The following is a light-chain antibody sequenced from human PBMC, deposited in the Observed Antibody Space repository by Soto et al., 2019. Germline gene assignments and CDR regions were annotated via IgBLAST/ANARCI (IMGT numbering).Light chain of an antibody. V-gene: IGKV3-20*01. CDR2: GAS. J-gene: IGKJ1*01. CDR3: QQYGSSFS. CDR1: QSVSSSY. Sequence: EIVLTQSPGTLSLSPGERATLSCRASQSVSSSYLAWYQQKPGQAPRLLIYGASSRATGIPYRFSGSGSGTDFTLTISRLEPEDFAVYYCQQYGSSFSFGQGTKVEIK.